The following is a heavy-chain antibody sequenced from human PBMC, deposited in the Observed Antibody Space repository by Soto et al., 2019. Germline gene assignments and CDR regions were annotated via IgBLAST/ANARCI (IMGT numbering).Heavy chain of an antibody. Sequence: GGALRRSCAASGFTCSTYSMNWVRQAPGKGLEWVSSISSSGSYIYYADSVKGRFTISRDNAKNTLYLQMNSLRAEDTAVYYCARDGYCSGGSCYSVPVFDYWGQGTLVTVSS. CDR1: GFTCSTYS. D-gene: IGHD2-15*01. CDR3: ARDGYCSGGSCYSVPVFDY. V-gene: IGHV3-21*01. J-gene: IGHJ4*02. CDR2: ISSSGSYI.